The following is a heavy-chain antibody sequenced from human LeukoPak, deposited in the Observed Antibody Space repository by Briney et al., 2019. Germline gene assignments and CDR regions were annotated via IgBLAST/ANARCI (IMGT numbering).Heavy chain of an antibody. Sequence: SETLSLTCAVSVGSISSGGYSWSWIRQPPGKGLEWLGYVYHTGNTYYNPSLKSRVAISIDRSKNQFSLKLSSVTAADTAVYFCARGGYYGSGSYYDYWGQGTLVTVSS. V-gene: IGHV4-30-2*01. CDR1: VGSISSGGYS. J-gene: IGHJ4*02. CDR3: ARGGYYGSGSYYDY. CDR2: VYHTGNT. D-gene: IGHD3-10*01.